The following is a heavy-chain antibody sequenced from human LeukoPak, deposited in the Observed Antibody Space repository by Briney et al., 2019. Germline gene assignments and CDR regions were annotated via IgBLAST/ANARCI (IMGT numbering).Heavy chain of an antibody. CDR2: INAGNGNT. J-gene: IGHJ4*02. CDR3: ARARDLGRIFDY. Sequence: ASVKVSCKASGYTFTSYAMHWVRQAPGQRLEWMGWINAGNGNTKYSQKFQGRVTITRDTSASTAYMELSSLRSEDTAVYYCARARDLGRIFDYWGQGTLVTVSS. D-gene: IGHD7-27*01. CDR1: GYTFTSYA. V-gene: IGHV1-3*01.